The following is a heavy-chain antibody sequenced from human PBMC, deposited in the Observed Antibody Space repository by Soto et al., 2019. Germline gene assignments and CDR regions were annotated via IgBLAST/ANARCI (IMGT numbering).Heavy chain of an antibody. CDR3: GRAPEQRPIDY. CDR2: ISVDGGDT. D-gene: IGHD6-19*01. J-gene: IGHJ4*01. CDR1: GLSLTDRG. Sequence: GRSLGLSYARSGLSLTDRGRSWVGQVPGKGLLWVSRISVDGGDTNYADSVKGRFTISRDNAKNTLYLKMDTLRAEDTAIYYCGRAPEQRPIDYGGHGSLVTVSS. V-gene: IGHV3-74*01.